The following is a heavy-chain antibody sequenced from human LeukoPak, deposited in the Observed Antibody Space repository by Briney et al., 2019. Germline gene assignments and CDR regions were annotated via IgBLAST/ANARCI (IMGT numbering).Heavy chain of an antibody. CDR3: ALASMVQGVTFDY. CDR2: ISGSGGNT. CDR1: GFTFSSYA. D-gene: IGHD3-10*01. J-gene: IGHJ4*02. Sequence: GGSLRLSCAASGFTFSSYAMSWVRQAPGKGLEWASAISGSGGNTYYADSVKSRFTISRDSSKNTLYLQMNSLRAEDTAVYYCALASMVQGVTFDYWGQGTLVTVSS. V-gene: IGHV3-23*01.